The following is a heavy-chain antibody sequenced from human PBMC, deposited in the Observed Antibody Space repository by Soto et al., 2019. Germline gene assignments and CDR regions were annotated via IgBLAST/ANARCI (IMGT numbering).Heavy chain of an antibody. CDR1: GFTFSSYW. J-gene: IGHJ3*02. CDR2: IKQDGSEK. Sequence: GGSLRLSCAASGFTFSSYWMSWVRQAPGKGLEWVANIKQDGSEKYYVDSVKGRFTISRDNAKNSLYLQMNSLRAEDTAVYYCASHDYGVHPGAFDIWGQGTMVTVSS. CDR3: ASHDYGVHPGAFDI. V-gene: IGHV3-7*01. D-gene: IGHD4-17*01.